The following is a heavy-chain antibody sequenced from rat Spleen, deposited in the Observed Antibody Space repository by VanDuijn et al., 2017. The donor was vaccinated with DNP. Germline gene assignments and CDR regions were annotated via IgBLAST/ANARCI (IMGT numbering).Heavy chain of an antibody. J-gene: IGHJ2*01. CDR3: ASRPPPTRGPFDY. D-gene: IGHD1-4*01. V-gene: IGHV5-7*01. CDR1: RITFSDHN. Sequence: EVQLVESGGGLVQPGRSLKLSCEVSRITFSDHNMAWVRQAPKKSLEWFATISSDGRDTYYRDSVKGRFTISRDNAKSTLYLQMDSLRSEDTATYYCASRPPPTRGPFDYWGQGVTVTVSS. CDR2: ISSDGRDT.